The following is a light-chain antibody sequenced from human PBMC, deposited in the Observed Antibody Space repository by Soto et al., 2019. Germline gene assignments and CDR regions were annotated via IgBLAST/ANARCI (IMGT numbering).Light chain of an antibody. Sequence: EIVMTQSPATLSVSPGERATLSCRASQSVSSNLAWYQQKRGQAPRLLIYVASTRATGIPARFSGSGSGTEFTLTISSLQSEDFAGYYCQQYDNWPHTFGQGTKLEIK. CDR3: QQYDNWPHT. J-gene: IGKJ2*01. CDR1: QSVSSN. V-gene: IGKV3-15*01. CDR2: VAS.